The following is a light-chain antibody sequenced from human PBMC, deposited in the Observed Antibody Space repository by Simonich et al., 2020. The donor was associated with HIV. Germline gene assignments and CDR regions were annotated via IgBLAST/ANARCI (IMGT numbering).Light chain of an antibody. V-gene: IGKV4-1*01. Sequence: DIVMTQSPDSLAVSLGERATINCKSSQTLSYISNNKNYLAWYQQKPGQPPKLLIYGAYTREFGVPDRFSGSGSGTDFTLTISSLQAEDVAVYYCQQYYSTPRTFGQGTKVEIK. J-gene: IGKJ1*01. CDR2: GAY. CDR1: QTLSYISNNKNY. CDR3: QQYYSTPRT.